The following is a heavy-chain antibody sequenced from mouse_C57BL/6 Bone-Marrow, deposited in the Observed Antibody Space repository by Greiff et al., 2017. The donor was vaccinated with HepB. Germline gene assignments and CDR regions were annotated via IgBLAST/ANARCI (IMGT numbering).Heavy chain of an antibody. CDR3: ARSLYGSRYYFDY. J-gene: IGHJ2*01. V-gene: IGHV1-69*01. CDR1: GYTFTSYW. Sequence: QVQLQQPGAELVMPGASVKLSCKASGYTFTSYWMHWVKQRPGQGLEWIGEIDPSDSYTNYNQKFKGKSTLTVDKSSSTAYMQLSSLTSEDSAVYYCARSLYGSRYYFDYWGQGTTLTVSS. CDR2: IDPSDSYT. D-gene: IGHD1-1*01.